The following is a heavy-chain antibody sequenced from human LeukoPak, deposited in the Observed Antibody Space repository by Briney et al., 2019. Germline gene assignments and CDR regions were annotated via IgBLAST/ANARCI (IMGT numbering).Heavy chain of an antibody. V-gene: IGHV1-2*02. CDR2: INPNSGGT. Sequence: ASVKVSCKASGYTFTGYYMHWVRQAPGQGLEWMGWINPNSGGTNYARKFQGRVTMTRDTSISTAYMELTRLRPDDTAVYYCARAHDSSGYYFGYWGQGTLVTVSS. J-gene: IGHJ4*02. D-gene: IGHD3-22*01. CDR3: ARAHDSSGYYFGY. CDR1: GYTFTGYY.